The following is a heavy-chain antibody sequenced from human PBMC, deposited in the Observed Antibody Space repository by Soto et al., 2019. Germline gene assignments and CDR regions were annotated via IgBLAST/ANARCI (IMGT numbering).Heavy chain of an antibody. Sequence: QERLQESGPGLVKPSETLSLTCSVSGGFVRTYYWSWLRHPAGKGLEWIGRIYGGGSTKFNPSLKSRVTISVDTSKNVFSLKLTSVTAAYTATYYCAGLRGHYYDSVAYDPQWLDLWGQGTLVSVSS. J-gene: IGHJ5*02. V-gene: IGHV4-4*07. CDR3: AGLRGHYYDSVAYDPQWLDL. CDR1: GGFVRTYY. D-gene: IGHD3-22*01. CDR2: IYGGGST.